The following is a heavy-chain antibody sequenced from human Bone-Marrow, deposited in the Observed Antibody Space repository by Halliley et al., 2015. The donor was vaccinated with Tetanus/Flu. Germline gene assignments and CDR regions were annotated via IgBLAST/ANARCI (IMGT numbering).Heavy chain of an antibody. Sequence: LVSAIFSGGVPSYADSVEGRFTISRDNSKNTLFLQMSSLRAEDRAVYYCARDWADGDSGYRYWGQGTLVTVSS. V-gene: IGHV3-53*01. CDR3: ARDWADGDSGYRY. CDR2: IFSGGVP. J-gene: IGHJ4*02. D-gene: IGHD3-22*01.